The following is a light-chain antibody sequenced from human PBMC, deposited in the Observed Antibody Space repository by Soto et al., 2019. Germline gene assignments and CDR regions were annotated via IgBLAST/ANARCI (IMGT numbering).Light chain of an antibody. V-gene: IGKV3-20*01. CDR3: QQYVNLPRA. CDR1: QSIGNNQ. CDR2: GAS. J-gene: IGKJ1*01. Sequence: VVLTQSPGTLSLSPGERATLSCRASQSIGNNQLAWYQQTPVQAPRLLIYGASSRATGIPDRFSGSGSGTDFTLTISRLEPEDFAVYYCQQYVNLPRAFGQGTKVEAK.